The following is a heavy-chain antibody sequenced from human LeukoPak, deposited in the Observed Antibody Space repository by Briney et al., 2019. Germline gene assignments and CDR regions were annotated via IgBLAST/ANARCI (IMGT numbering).Heavy chain of an antibody. CDR2: IYDSGST. J-gene: IGHJ6*03. Sequence: PSETLSLTCTVSGGSISSDYWSWIRHPPGKGLEWVGYIYDSGSTNNNPSLKSRVTISVDTSKNQFSLKLSSVTAADTAVYYCARLWYDSSSWESLGDYYMDVWGKGTTVTVSS. CDR1: GGSISSDY. V-gene: IGHV4-59*08. D-gene: IGHD6-13*01. CDR3: ARLWYDSSSWESLGDYYMDV.